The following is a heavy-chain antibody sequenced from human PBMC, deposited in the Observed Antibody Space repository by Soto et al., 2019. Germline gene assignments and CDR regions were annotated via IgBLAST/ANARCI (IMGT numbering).Heavy chain of an antibody. CDR2: ISGSGGST. CDR1: GFTFSSYA. Sequence: EVQLLESGGGLVQPGGSLRLSCAASGFTFSSYAMSWVRQAPGKGLEWVSAISGSGGSTYYADSVKGRFTISRDNSKNTLYLQMNSLRAEDTAVYYCANAIAVAGLFGTDVWGQGTTVTVSS. D-gene: IGHD6-19*01. V-gene: IGHV3-23*01. J-gene: IGHJ6*02. CDR3: ANAIAVAGLFGTDV.